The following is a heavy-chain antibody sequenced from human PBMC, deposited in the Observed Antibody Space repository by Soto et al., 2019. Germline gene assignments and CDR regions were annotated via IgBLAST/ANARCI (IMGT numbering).Heavy chain of an antibody. CDR2: FFHIGST. V-gene: IGHV4-30-2*01. D-gene: IGHD3-22*01. CDR1: GGSISSGGYS. J-gene: IGHJ4*02. Sequence: PSETLSLTCAVSGGSISSGGYSWSWIRQPPGKGLEWIGYFFHIGSTYYNPSLKSRVTISVDRSKNHFSLKLSSVTAADTAVYYCARGAPVVNDYWGQGTLVTVSS. CDR3: ARGAPVVNDY.